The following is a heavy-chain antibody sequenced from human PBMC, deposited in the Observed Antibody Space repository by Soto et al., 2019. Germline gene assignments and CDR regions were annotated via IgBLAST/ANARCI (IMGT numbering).Heavy chain of an antibody. D-gene: IGHD2-8*01. CDR1: GYTFIDYY. V-gene: IGHV1-2*04. CDR3: ARVNGDAPPRGMDV. CDR2: INPNTGGT. J-gene: IGHJ6*02. Sequence: QVQLVQSGTEVKKPGASVNVSCKASGYTFIDYYIHWVRQAPGQGLEWMGRINPNTGGTYYAQNFQAWVTMTRDTSHSTAYRELTRRRSDDTAVYYCARVNGDAPPRGMDVWGQGTTVTVSS.